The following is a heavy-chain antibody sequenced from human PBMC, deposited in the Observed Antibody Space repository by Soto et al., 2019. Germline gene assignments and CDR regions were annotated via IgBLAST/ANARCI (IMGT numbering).Heavy chain of an antibody. D-gene: IGHD3-10*01. CDR1: GYTFTSYD. Sequence: QVQLVQSGAEVKKPGASVKVSCKASGYTFTSYDINWVRQATGQGLEWMGWMNPNSGNTGYAQKFQGRVTMTKNTSKSTAYMELSSLRSVDAAVYYCARGQESYCVSGGYYKAVYGMDVWGQLTTVTVCS. V-gene: IGHV1-8*01. CDR2: MNPNSGNT. CDR3: ARGQESYCVSGGYYKAVYGMDV. J-gene: IGHJ6*02.